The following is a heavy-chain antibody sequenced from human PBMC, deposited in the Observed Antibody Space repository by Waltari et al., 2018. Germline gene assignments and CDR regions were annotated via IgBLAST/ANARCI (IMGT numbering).Heavy chain of an antibody. CDR2: IIPIFGTA. Sequence: SGGTFSSYAISWVRQAPGQGLEWMGGIIPIFGTANYAQKFQGRVTITADKSTSTAYMELSSLRSEDTAVYYCARTPGGQWRAFDIWGQGTMVTVSS. J-gene: IGHJ3*02. CDR1: GGTFSSYA. D-gene: IGHD2-8*02. V-gene: IGHV1-69*06. CDR3: ARTPGGQWRAFDI.